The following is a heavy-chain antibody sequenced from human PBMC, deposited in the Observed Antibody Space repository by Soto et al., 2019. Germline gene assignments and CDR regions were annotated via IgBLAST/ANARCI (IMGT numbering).Heavy chain of an antibody. CDR1: GGSISTYY. CDR3: ARGKFPFTFDY. V-gene: IGHV4-59*01. D-gene: IGHD3-10*01. J-gene: IGHJ4*02. CDR2: IYYSGST. Sequence: HVQLQESGPGLVKPSETLSLTCTVSGGSISTYYWSWIRQPPGKGLEWIGYIYYSGSTNYNPSLKSRVTILEDASKNQFSLKLSSVTAADTAVYYCARGKFPFTFDYWGQGTLVAVSS.